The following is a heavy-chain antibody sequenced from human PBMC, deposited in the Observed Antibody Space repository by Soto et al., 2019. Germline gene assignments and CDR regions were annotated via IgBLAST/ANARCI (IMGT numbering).Heavy chain of an antibody. D-gene: IGHD5-18*01. CDR1: GGSISSYY. CDR3: ARVKPSYGHDY. V-gene: IGHV4-4*07. CDR2: IYTRGST. J-gene: IGHJ4*02. Sequence: ASETLSLTCTVSGGSISSYYWSWIRQPAGKGLEWIGRIYTRGSTNYNPSLKSRVTVSVDTSKNQFSLKLSSVTAADTAVYYCARVKPSYGHDYWGQGTLVTVSS.